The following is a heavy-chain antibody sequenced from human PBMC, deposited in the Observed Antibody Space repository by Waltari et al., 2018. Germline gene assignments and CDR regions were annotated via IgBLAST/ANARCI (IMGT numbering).Heavy chain of an antibody. CDR1: GFTFSSYW. CDR2: IKQDGSEK. V-gene: IGHV3-7*04. CDR3: ARAPVQGAMRGYYYYGMDV. J-gene: IGHJ6*02. Sequence: EVQLVESGGGLVQPGGSLRLSCAASGFTFSSYWMSWVRQAPGKGLEWVANIKQDGSEKYYVDSVKGRFTISRDNAKNALYLQMNSLRAEDTAVYYCARAPVQGAMRGYYYYGMDVWGQGTTVTVSS. D-gene: IGHD3-10*01.